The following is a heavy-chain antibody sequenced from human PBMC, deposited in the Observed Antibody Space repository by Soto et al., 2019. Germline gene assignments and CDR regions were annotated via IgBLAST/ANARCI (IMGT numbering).Heavy chain of an antibody. Sequence: EVQLVESGGGLVQPGGSLRLSCAASGFTFSSYWMHWVRQAPGKGLVWVSRINSDGSSTTYADSVKGRFTITRDNAKNTLYLQMNSPRAEDTAVYYWARVGGGPEDGYRGYWGQGTLVTVSS. CDR2: INSDGSST. CDR3: ARVGGGPEDGYRGY. J-gene: IGHJ4*02. D-gene: IGHD5-12*01. V-gene: IGHV3-74*01. CDR1: GFTFSSYW.